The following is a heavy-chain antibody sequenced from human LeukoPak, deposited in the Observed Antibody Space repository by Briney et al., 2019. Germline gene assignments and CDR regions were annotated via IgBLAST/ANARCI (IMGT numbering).Heavy chain of an antibody. J-gene: IGHJ4*02. V-gene: IGHV1-69*05. CDR2: IIPIFGTA. CDR1: GGTFSSYA. D-gene: IGHD3-22*01. Sequence: SVKVSCMASGGTFSSYAISWVRQAPGQGLEWMGRIIPIFGTANYAQKFQGRVTITTDESPSKAYMELSSLRSEDTPVYYCAREPIYDSSGYTSPRFDYWGQGTLVTVSS. CDR3: AREPIYDSSGYTSPRFDY.